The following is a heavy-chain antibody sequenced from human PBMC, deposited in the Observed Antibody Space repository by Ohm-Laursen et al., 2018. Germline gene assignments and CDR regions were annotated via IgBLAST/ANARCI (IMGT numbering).Heavy chain of an antibody. CDR1: GFTFSSYE. CDR2: ISSSGSSI. J-gene: IGHJ2*01. D-gene: IGHD1-26*01. V-gene: IGHV3-48*03. Sequence: GSLRLSCSASGFTFSSYEMNWVRQAPGKGLEWVSYISSSGSSIYYADSLKGRFTISRDNAKNSLYLQMNSLRAEDTAVYYCARGRTVGWSFDLWGRGTLVTVPS. CDR3: ARGRTVGWSFDL.